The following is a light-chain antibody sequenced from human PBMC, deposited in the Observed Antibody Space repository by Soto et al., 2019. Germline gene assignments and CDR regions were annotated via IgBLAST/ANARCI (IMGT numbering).Light chain of an antibody. CDR3: HHYVGWPPFW. J-gene: IGKJ2*01. CDR2: GAS. V-gene: IGKV3D-20*01. Sequence: EIVLTQSPATLSLSPGERATLTCWASQSIADNSLAWYQHRPGLAPRLLVYGASSRATGIPDRISGGGAGTHFTLTIDSLAPEDFAVYYCHHYVGWPPFWFGQGTKLEIK. CDR1: QSIADNS.